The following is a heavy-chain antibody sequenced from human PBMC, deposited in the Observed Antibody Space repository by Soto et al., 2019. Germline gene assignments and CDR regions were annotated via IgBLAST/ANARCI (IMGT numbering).Heavy chain of an antibody. J-gene: IGHJ4*02. V-gene: IGHV3-23*01. CDR2: ISGSGGST. CDR1: GFTFSSYA. Sequence: GGSLRLSCAASGFTFSSYAMSWVRQAPGKGLEWVSAISGSGGSTYYADSVKGRFTISRDNSKNTLYLQMNSLRAEDTAVYYCAKAHLVVPAASRGYFDYWGQGTLVTVSS. CDR3: AKAHLVVPAASRGYFDY. D-gene: IGHD2-2*01.